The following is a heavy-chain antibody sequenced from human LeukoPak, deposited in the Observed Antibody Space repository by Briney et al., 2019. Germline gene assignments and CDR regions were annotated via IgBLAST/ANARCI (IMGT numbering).Heavy chain of an antibody. CDR1: GFTFSSYG. CDR3: AKAHPHYYDSSGYSRPYDY. V-gene: IGHV3-30*18. CDR2: ISYDGSNK. J-gene: IGHJ4*02. Sequence: GGSLRLSCAASGFTFSSYGMHWVRQAPGKGLEWVAVISYDGSNKYYADSVKGRFTISRDNSKNTLYLQMNSLRAEDTAVYYCAKAHPHYYDSSGYSRPYDYWGQGTLVTVSS. D-gene: IGHD3-22*01.